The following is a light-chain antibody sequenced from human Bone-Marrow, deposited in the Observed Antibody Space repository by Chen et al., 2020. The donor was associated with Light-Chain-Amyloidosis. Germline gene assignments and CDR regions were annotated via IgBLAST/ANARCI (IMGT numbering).Light chain of an antibody. J-gene: IGKJ3*01. CDR2: AAR. V-gene: IGKV1-27*01. Sequence: IEITQSPSSPSASVGDRVSLTCRASRPISFFLAWYQQKPGRIPRLLIYAARTLQSGVPSRFSGSTSGTDFTLTISSLQPEDVATYYSAPFTFGPGTKVDIK. CDR3: APFT. CDR1: RPISFF.